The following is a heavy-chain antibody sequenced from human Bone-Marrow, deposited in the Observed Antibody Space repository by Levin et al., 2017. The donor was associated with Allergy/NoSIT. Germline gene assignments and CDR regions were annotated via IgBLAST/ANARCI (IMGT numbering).Heavy chain of an antibody. Sequence: GESLKISCAGSGFSFSNYDINWVRQAPGKGLEWVSSVNKDSYYTYYADSVKGRFTISRDNAKHSVDLQMNSLRAEDTAVYYCVRHFGENYWGQGTLVTVSS. CDR1: GFSFSNYD. V-gene: IGHV3-21*01. CDR3: VRHFGENY. D-gene: IGHD3-10*01. CDR2: VNKDSYYT. J-gene: IGHJ4*02.